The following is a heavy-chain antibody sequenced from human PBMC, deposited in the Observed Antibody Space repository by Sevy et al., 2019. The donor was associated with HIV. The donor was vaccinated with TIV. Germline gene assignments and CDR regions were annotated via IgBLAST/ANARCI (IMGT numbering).Heavy chain of an antibody. V-gene: IGHV3-23*01. CDR2: ISVSGGST. CDR1: GFTFSIYA. CDR3: AKDHDNNCFDP. J-gene: IGHJ5*02. Sequence: GGSLRLSCAASGFTFSIYAMSWVRQAPGKGLEWVSTISVSGGSTYYADSVKGRFTISRDNSKNTLYLQMNSLRAEDTAIYFCAKDHDNNCFDPWGQGTLVTVSS. D-gene: IGHD3-9*01.